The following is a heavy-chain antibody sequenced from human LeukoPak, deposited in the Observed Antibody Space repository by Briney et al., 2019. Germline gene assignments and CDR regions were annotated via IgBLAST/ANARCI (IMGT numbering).Heavy chain of an antibody. J-gene: IGHJ4*02. V-gene: IGHV1-69-2*01. CDR2: VDPEDGET. D-gene: IGHD3-9*01. Sequence: ASVKVSCKVSGYTFTDYYMHWVQQAPGKGLEWMGLVDPEDGETIYAEKFQGRVTITADTSTDTAYMELSSLRSEDTAVYYCARDGRDYDILTGSGGAFYWGQGTLVTVSS. CDR1: GYTFTDYY. CDR3: ARDGRDYDILTGSGGAFY.